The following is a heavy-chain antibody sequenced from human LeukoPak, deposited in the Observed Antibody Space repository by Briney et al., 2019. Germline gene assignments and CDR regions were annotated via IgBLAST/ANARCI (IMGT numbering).Heavy chain of an antibody. CDR3: AKNYYYDSSGYGYYFDY. J-gene: IGHJ4*02. CDR2: ISGSGGST. CDR1: GFTFSSYA. D-gene: IGHD3-22*01. Sequence: GGSLRLSCAASGFTFSSYAMSWARQAPGKGLEWVSAISGSGGSTYYADSVKGRFTISRDNSKNTLYLQMNSLRAEDTAVYYCAKNYYYDSSGYGYYFDYWGQGTLVTVSS. V-gene: IGHV3-23*01.